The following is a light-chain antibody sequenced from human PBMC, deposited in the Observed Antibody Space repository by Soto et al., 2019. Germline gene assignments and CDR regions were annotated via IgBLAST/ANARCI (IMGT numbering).Light chain of an antibody. V-gene: IGKV3-15*01. Sequence: IVMTQSPATLSVSPGERATLSCRASQSVSSNLAWFQQRPGQAPRLLIYGASTRATGVPARFSGSGSGTEFTLTISSLLSEDFTIYYCQHYNNWPLTFGGGTKVEIK. CDR1: QSVSSN. CDR2: GAS. J-gene: IGKJ4*01. CDR3: QHYNNWPLT.